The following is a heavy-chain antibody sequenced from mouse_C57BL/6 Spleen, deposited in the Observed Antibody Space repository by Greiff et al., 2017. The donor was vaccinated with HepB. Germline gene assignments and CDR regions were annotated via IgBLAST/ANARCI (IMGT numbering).Heavy chain of an antibody. J-gene: IGHJ2*01. V-gene: IGHV1-80*01. Sequence: VQLQQSGAELVKPGASVKISCKASGYAFSSYWMNWVKQRPGKGLEWIGQIYPGDGDTNYNGKFKGKATLTADKSSSTAYMQLSSLTSEDSAVYFCARPHYYGSRYYFDYWGQGTTLTVSS. CDR1: GYAFSSYW. D-gene: IGHD1-1*01. CDR2: IYPGDGDT. CDR3: ARPHYYGSRYYFDY.